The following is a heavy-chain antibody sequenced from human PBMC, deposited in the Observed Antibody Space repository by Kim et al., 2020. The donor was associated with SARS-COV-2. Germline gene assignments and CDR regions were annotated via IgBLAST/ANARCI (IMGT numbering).Heavy chain of an antibody. J-gene: IGHJ6*03. CDR3: ARAANVVVPAVLGLGLYYYYKDV. CDR1: GGSFSGYY. CDR2: INHSGST. V-gene: IGHV4-34*01. D-gene: IGHD2-2*01. Sequence: SETLSLTCAVYGGSFSGYYWSWIRQPPGKGLEWIGEINHSGSTNYNPSLKSRVTISVDTSKNQFSLNLSSVTAADTAVYYCARAANVVVPAVLGLGLYYYYKDVWGKGTTVTVSS.